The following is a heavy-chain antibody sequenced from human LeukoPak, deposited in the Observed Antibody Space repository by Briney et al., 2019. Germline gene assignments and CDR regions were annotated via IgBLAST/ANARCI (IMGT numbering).Heavy chain of an antibody. J-gene: IGHJ6*02. V-gene: IGHV3-15*01. Sequence: GGSLRLSCAASRFTFNNAWMSWVRQAPGKGLEWVGRIKDKADGETTDYAAPVKGRFTISRDDSKKTLYLQMNSLKTADTAVYYCTAKSKYGSTWTSHRSVDYYGMDVWGQGTTVTVSS. CDR3: TAKSKYGSTWTSHRSVDYYGMDV. D-gene: IGHD2-2*01. CDR1: RFTFNNAW. CDR2: IKDKADGETT.